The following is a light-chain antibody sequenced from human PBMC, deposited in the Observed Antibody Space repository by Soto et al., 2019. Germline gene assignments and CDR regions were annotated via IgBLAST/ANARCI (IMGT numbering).Light chain of an antibody. CDR1: QRVSGN. CDR2: SAS. J-gene: IGKJ1*01. Sequence: EIVMTQSPATLSVSPGERATLSCRASQRVSGNLAWYQQKPGQTPRLLMYSASTRATGIPARFSGSGSGTDFTLTISSLEPEDFAVYYCQQRSNWPPVWTFGQGTKVDIK. CDR3: QQRSNWPPVWT. V-gene: IGKV3-11*01.